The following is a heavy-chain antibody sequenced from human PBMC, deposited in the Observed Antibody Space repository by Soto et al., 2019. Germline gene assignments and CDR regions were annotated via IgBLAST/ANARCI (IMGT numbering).Heavy chain of an antibody. V-gene: IGHV3-11*06. Sequence: PGGSLRLSCAASGFTFSDYYMSWIRQAPGKGLEWVSSISSSSSYIYYADSVKGRFTISRDNAKNSLYLQMNSLRAEDTAVYYCARVSIAAAKEGVETRVPLKIWGQGTLVTVSS. CDR1: GFTFSDYY. CDR2: ISSSSSYI. J-gene: IGHJ4*02. D-gene: IGHD6-13*01. CDR3: ARVSIAAAKEGVETRVPLKI.